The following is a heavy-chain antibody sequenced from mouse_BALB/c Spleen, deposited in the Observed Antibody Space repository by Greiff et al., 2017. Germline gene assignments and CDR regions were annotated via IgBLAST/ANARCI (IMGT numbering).Heavy chain of an antibody. CDR3: AREGRLLRLNLVWFAY. CDR1: GFTFSSYA. V-gene: IGHV5-6-5*01. D-gene: IGHD1-2*01. Sequence: EVKVVESGGGLVKPGGSLKLSCAASGFTFSSYAMSWVRQTPEKRLEWVASISSGGSTYYPDSVKGRFTISRDNARNILYLQMSSLRSEDTAMYYCAREGRLLRLNLVWFAYWGQGTLVTVSA. J-gene: IGHJ3*01. CDR2: ISSGGST.